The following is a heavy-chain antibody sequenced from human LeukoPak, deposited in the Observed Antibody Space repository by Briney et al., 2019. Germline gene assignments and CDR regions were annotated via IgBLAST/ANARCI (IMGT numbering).Heavy chain of an antibody. V-gene: IGHV3-30*03. CDR3: ARDWKTNSFDY. Sequence: GGSLRLSCAASGFTFSRYGMHWVRQAPGKGLEWVAVIAYDGTKKNYADSVKGRFTISRDNSNNTLYLQMNSLRAEDTAIYYCARDWKTNSFDYWGQGTLVTVSS. D-gene: IGHD1-1*01. J-gene: IGHJ4*02. CDR2: IAYDGTKK. CDR1: GFTFSRYG.